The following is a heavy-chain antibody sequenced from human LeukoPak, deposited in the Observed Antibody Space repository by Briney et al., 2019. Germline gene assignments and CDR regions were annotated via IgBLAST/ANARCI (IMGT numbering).Heavy chain of an antibody. CDR2: ISYDGSNK. CDR1: GFTFSSYA. V-gene: IGHV3-30*04. D-gene: IGHD5-18*01. Sequence: LTGGSLRLSCAASGFTFSSYAMHWVRQAPGKGLEWVAVISYDGSNKYYADSVKGRFTISRDNSKNTLYLQMNSLRAEDTAVYYCAREAGYSYGSLYYYYMDVWGKGTTVTVSS. CDR3: AREAGYSYGSLYYYYMDV. J-gene: IGHJ6*03.